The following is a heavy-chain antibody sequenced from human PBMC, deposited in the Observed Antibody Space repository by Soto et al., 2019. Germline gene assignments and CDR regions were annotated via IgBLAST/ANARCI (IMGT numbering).Heavy chain of an antibody. J-gene: IGHJ4*02. CDR1: GFTLSNYA. D-gene: IGHD6-6*01. Sequence: EVELVESGGGLVQPGGSLRLSGAASGFTLSNYAMSWVRQAPGKGLEWFSTISASGITTFYSESVRGRLTVSRDNSNNSLYLEMISRRPDGAAIYLCAEGGARPDRFFESWGQGSLVAVSS. CDR3: AEGGARPDRFFES. V-gene: IGHV3-23*04. CDR2: ISASGITT.